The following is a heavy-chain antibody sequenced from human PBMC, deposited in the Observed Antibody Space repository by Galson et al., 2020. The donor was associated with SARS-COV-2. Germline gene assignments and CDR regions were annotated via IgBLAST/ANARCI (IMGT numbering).Heavy chain of an antibody. CDR3: ARGFRGGYYYGMDV. CDR2: ISYDGSNK. V-gene: IGHV3-30*04. CDR1: GFTFSSYA. Sequence: GESLKISCAASGFTFSSYAMHWVRQAPGKGLEWVAVISYDGSNKYYADSVKGRFTISRDNSKNTLYLQMNSLRAEDTAVYYCARGFRGGYYYGMDVWGQGTTVTVSS. D-gene: IGHD3-16*01. J-gene: IGHJ6*02.